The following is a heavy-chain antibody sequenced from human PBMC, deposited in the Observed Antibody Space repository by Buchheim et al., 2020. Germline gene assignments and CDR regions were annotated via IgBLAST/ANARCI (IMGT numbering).Heavy chain of an antibody. Sequence: QVQLVESGGGVVQPGRSLRLSCAASGFTFSSYSMHWVRQAPGKGLEWVAVIWYDGSNKYYADSVKGRFTISRDNSKNTLYLQMNSLRAEDTAVYYCARPLGFGELLYPVDYWGQGTL. J-gene: IGHJ4*02. D-gene: IGHD3-10*01. CDR2: IWYDGSNK. V-gene: IGHV3-33*01. CDR1: GFTFSSYS. CDR3: ARPLGFGELLYPVDY.